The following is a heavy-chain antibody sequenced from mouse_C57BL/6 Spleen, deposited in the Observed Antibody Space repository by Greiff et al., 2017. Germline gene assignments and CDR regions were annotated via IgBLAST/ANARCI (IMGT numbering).Heavy chain of an antibody. D-gene: IGHD1-2*01. CDR1: GYTFTSYW. CDR3: ARGGLTTALFGDY. V-gene: IGHV1-7*01. CDR2: INPSSGYT. J-gene: IGHJ2*01. Sequence: QVQLQQSGAELAKPGASVKLSCKASGYTFTSYWMHWVKQRPGQGLEWIGYINPSSGYTKYKQKFKDKATLTADKSSSTAYMQLSSLTYEDSAVYYCARGGLTTALFGDYWGQGTTLTVSS.